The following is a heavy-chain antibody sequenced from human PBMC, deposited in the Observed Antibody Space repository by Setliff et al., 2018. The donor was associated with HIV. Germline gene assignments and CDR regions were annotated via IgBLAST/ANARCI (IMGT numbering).Heavy chain of an antibody. J-gene: IGHJ4*02. CDR3: AKGGYGGAYYVAGY. D-gene: IGHD5-18*01. Sequence: GGSLRLSCAASGFTFSSYGMHWVRQAPGKGLEWVAFIWYNGGKTYYADSVQGRFTISRDDTKNTVSLQMTNLEPGDTAMYYCAKGGYGGAYYVAGYWGQGTKVTVSS. V-gene: IGHV3-30*02. CDR1: GFTFSSYG. CDR2: IWYNGGKT.